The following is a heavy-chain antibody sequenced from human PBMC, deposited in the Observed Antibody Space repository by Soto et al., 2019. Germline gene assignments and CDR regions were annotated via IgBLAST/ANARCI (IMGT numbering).Heavy chain of an antibody. Sequence: SLSSICPVSGASISSGGYYRSWIRQHPGKGLEWMGYIYYSWITYYNPSLKSRVTISVDTSKNQFSLKLSSVTAEETAAYYCARVRVYGTSTYYYGSGSSGGFDYWGQGTQVTV. CDR2: IYYSWIT. J-gene: IGHJ4*02. CDR3: ARVRVYGTSTYYYGSGSSGGFDY. D-gene: IGHD3-10*01. V-gene: IGHV4-31*03. CDR1: GASISSGGYY.